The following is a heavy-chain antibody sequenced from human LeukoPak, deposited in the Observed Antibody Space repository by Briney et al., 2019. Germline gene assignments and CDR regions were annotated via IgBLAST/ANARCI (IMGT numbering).Heavy chain of an antibody. J-gene: IGHJ4*02. V-gene: IGHV4-34*01. CDR2: IYYSGST. CDR1: GGSFSGYY. CDR3: ARVRTYYDTREAYDY. Sequence: SETLSLTCAVYGGSFSGYYWGWIRQPPGKGLEWIGSIYYSGSTYYNPSLKSRVTISVDTSKNQFSLKLSSVTAADTAVYCARVRTYYDTREAYDYWGQGTLVTVSS. D-gene: IGHD3-22*01.